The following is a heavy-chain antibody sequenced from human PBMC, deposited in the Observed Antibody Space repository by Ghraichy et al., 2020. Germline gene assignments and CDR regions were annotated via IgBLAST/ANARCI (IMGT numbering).Heavy chain of an antibody. Sequence: GGSLRLSCAVSGLSFSSHWMSWVRQAPGKGLEWVANIKQDGSQKNYVDSVRGRFTISRDNAKNSLYLEMSSLRDEDTAVYYCAKDVFSESDQWGRGTLVTVSS. CDR1: GLSFSSHW. CDR2: IKQDGSQK. D-gene: IGHD2-2*01. CDR3: AKDVFSESDQ. J-gene: IGHJ4*02. V-gene: IGHV3-7*01.